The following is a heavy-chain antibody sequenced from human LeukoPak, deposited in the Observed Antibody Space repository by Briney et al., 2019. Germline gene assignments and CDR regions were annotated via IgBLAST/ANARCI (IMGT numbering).Heavy chain of an antibody. J-gene: IGHJ5*02. CDR2: FIPFYDTR. CDR1: GGTFNNNA. Sequence: SVKVSCTTSGGTFNNNAINWERQAPGQGLEWMGGFIPFYDTRSSAQKFQGRVTISADESTSTIFLELNNLRSDDTAVYYCARMEGYSYSDSWGQGTLVIVSS. CDR3: ARMEGYSYSDS. V-gene: IGHV1-69*13. D-gene: IGHD3-16*01.